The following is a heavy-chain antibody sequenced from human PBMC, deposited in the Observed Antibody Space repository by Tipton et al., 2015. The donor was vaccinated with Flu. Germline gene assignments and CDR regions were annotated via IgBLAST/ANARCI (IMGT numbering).Heavy chain of an antibody. D-gene: IGHD2-21*02. CDR1: GFSFSGSA. V-gene: IGHV3-23*01. Sequence: SLRLSCVASGFSFSGSAMTWVRQAPGKGLEWASVITGTGRTTFYAESVKGRFTISRDNSKNTLFLQMDSLTAEDTAVYYCAKRSPMTASSYYFDYWGQGTLVTVSS. CDR2: ITGTGRTT. CDR3: AKRSPMTASSYYFDY. J-gene: IGHJ4*02.